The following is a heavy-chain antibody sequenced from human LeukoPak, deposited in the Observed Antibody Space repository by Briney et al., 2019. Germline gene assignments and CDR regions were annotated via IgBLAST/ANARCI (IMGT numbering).Heavy chain of an antibody. J-gene: IGHJ5*02. CDR1: GGTFSSYA. CDR2: IIPIFGTA. CDR3: ARGRNYYYDSSGGPNWFDP. Sequence: GASVKVSCKASGGTFSSYAISWVRQAPGQGLEWMGGIIPIFGTANYAQKFQGRVTITADESTSSAYMELSSLRSEDTAVYYCARGRNYYYDSSGGPNWFDPWGQGTLVTVSS. D-gene: IGHD3-22*01. V-gene: IGHV1-69*13.